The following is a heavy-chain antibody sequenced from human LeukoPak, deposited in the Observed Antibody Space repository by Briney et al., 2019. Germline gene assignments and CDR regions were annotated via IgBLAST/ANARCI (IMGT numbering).Heavy chain of an antibody. V-gene: IGHV3-53*01. Sequence: GGSLRLSCAASGFTFSGTSISWVRQAPGKRLEWVSVLYSGGSTYYADSVRGRFTISRDNSKNTLYLQINNLRAEDTAVYFCARGRALGSYDYSHFDYWGQGTLVTVSS. D-gene: IGHD5-18*01. J-gene: IGHJ4*02. CDR3: ARGRALGSYDYSHFDY. CDR1: GFTFSGTS. CDR2: LYSGGST.